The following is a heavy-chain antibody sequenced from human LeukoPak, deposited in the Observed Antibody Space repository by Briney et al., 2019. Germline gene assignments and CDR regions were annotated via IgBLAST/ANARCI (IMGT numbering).Heavy chain of an antibody. J-gene: IGHJ6*03. CDR1: GYTLTELS. D-gene: IGHD3-10*01. Sequence: ASVKLSCKVSGYTLTELSMHWVRQAPGKGLEWMGGFDPEDGETIYAQKFQGRVTMTEDTSTDTAYMELSSLRSEDTAVYYCATNRGFGELPDYYYYMDVSGKGTTVTVSS. V-gene: IGHV1-24*01. CDR3: ATNRGFGELPDYYYYMDV. CDR2: FDPEDGET.